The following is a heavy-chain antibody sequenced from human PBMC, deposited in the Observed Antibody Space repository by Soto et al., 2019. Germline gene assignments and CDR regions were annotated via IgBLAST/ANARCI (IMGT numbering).Heavy chain of an antibody. D-gene: IGHD1-26*01. CDR3: ARVGSSGTYSCFDY. CDR2: ISGSGGST. J-gene: IGHJ4*02. V-gene: IGHV3-23*01. CDR1: GFTFNSYA. Sequence: GGSLRLSCAASGFTFNSYAMSWVRQAPGKGLEWVSTISGSGGSTYYADSVKGRFTFSRDNSKNTLYLQMNSLRAEDTAVYYCARVGSSGTYSCFDYWGQGTLVTVSS.